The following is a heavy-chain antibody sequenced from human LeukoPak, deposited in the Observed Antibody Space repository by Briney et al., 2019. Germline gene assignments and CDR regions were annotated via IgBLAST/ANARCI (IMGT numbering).Heavy chain of an antibody. CDR3: ARQAVRGVRWFDDAFDI. CDR1: GYSFTSYW. V-gene: IGHV5-51*01. D-gene: IGHD3-10*01. J-gene: IGHJ3*02. CDR2: VYPGDSDT. Sequence: GESLKISCKASGYSFTSYWIVWVRQTPGKGLEWMGIVYPGDSDTRYNPSFQGQVSISADKSIATAYLQWSSLKASDTAMYYCARQAVRGVRWFDDAFDIWGQGTMVTVSS.